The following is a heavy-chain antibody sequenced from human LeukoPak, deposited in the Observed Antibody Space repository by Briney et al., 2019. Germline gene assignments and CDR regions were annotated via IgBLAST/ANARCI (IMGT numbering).Heavy chain of an antibody. CDR2: IRYDGSNK. Sequence: GGSLRLSCAASGFTFSSYGMHWVRQAPGKGLEWVAFIRYDGSNKYYADSVKGRFTISRDNSKNTLYLQMNSLRAEDTAVYYCAKSSYYDSSGYYFSYWGRGTLVTVSS. V-gene: IGHV3-30*02. D-gene: IGHD3-22*01. CDR3: AKSSYYDSSGYYFSY. J-gene: IGHJ4*02. CDR1: GFTFSSYG.